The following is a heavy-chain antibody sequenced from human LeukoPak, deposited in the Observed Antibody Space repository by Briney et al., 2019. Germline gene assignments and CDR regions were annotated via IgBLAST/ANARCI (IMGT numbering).Heavy chain of an antibody. D-gene: IGHD3-3*01. CDR3: ARGNDFWSGTVNWFDP. J-gene: IGHJ5*02. CDR2: IYTSGST. V-gene: IGHV4-61*02. Sequence: SETLSLTCTVSGGSISSGSYYWSWIRQPAGKGLEWIGRIYTSGSTNYNPSPKSRVTISVDTSKNQFSLKLSSVTAADTAVYYCARGNDFWSGTVNWFDPWGQGTLVTVSS. CDR1: GGSISSGSYY.